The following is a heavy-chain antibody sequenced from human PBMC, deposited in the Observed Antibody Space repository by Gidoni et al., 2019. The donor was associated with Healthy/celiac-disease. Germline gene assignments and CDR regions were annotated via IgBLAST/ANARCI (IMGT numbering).Heavy chain of an antibody. CDR2: IWYDESNK. CDR1: GLTFSNYD. V-gene: IGHV3-33*01. J-gene: IGHJ6*02. D-gene: IGHD3-16*01. CDR3: ARGSYLGGGSSYYGMDV. Sequence: QVQLVESGGGVVQPGRSLSLSCAASGLTFSNYDMHWVRQAPGKGLEWVAVIWYDESNKYDSDSVKGRFSISRDNAENTLFLKMNSLRADDTAVYYCARGSYLGGGSSYYGMDVWGQGTTVTVSS.